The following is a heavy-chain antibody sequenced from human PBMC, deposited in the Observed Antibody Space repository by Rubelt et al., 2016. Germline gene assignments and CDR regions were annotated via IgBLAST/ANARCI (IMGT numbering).Heavy chain of an antibody. Sequence: QLQLQESGPGLVKPSETLSLTCTVSGGSISSSSYYWGWIRQPPGKGLEWIGEIYRSGRTNYNPSLKSRVTISVDKSKNQFSLILSSVTAADTAVYYCARGPNSDGWLSFDYWGQGTLVTVSS. CDR2: IYRSGRT. CDR3: ARGPNSDGWLSFDY. D-gene: IGHD6-19*01. CDR1: GGSISSSSYY. J-gene: IGHJ4*02. V-gene: IGHV4-39*07.